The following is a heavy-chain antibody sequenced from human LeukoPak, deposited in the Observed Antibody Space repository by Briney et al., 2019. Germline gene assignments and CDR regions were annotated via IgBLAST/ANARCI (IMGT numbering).Heavy chain of an antibody. CDR2: IYSGGST. J-gene: IGHJ4*02. Sequence: PGGSLRLSCAASGFTVSSKYMSWVRQAPGKGLEWVSVIYSGGSTYYADSVKGRFTISRDNSKNTVDLQMNSLRVEDTAVYYCTMRGSTWYDCWGQGTLVTVSS. V-gene: IGHV3-53*01. CDR1: GFTVSSKY. D-gene: IGHD6-13*01. CDR3: TMRGSTWYDC.